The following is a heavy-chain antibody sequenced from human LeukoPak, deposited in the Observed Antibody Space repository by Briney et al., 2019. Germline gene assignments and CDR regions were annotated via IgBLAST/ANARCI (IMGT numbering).Heavy chain of an antibody. CDR1: GFSFSTSS. CDR3: AKYTTPYYFDY. D-gene: IGHD1-1*01. CDR2: VSGRGSST. V-gene: IGHV3-23*01. Sequence: PGGSLRLSCTASGFSFSTSSMSWVRQAPGKGLEWVSGVSGRGSSTYYADSVKGRFTISRDNSQNTVYLQMKSLRAEDTAIYFCAKYTTPYYFDYWGQGILVTVSS. J-gene: IGHJ4*02.